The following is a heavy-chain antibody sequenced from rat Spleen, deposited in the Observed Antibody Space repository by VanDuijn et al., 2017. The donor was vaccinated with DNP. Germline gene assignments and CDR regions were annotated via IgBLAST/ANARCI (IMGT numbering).Heavy chain of an antibody. CDR3: ARDQGYSSYIFDY. CDR1: GFSLTKYG. D-gene: IGHD1-2*01. J-gene: IGHJ2*01. Sequence: QVQLKESGPGLVQPSQTLSLTCTVSGFSLTKYGISWVRQPPGKGLEWIAAISNSGITYYNSALKSRLSISRDTSKSQVFLKMNSLQTEDIATYYCARDQGYSSYIFDYWGQGVMVTVSS. V-gene: IGHV2S12*01. CDR2: ISNSGIT.